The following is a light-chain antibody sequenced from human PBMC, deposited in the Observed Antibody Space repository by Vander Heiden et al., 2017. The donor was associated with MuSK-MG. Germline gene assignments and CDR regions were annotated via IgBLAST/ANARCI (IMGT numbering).Light chain of an antibody. J-gene: IGLJ2*01. CDR2: SDD. CDR1: TSNIGSNT. Sequence: QSVLTQPPSASGTPGQRATISCSGSTSNIGSNTVNWYQQFPGTAPKLLIYSDDQRPSGVTDRFSGSKSGTSASLAISGLQSEDEDAYYCAAWDDNLNVVFGGGTKLTVL. V-gene: IGLV1-44*01. CDR3: AAWDDNLNVV.